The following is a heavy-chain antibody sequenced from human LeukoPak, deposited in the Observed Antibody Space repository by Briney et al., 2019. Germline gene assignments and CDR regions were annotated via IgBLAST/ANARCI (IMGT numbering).Heavy chain of an antibody. Sequence: KTGGSLRLSCAASGFTFSTYSMNWVRQAPGKGLEWVSSISSSNTYIYYADSVKGRFTISRDNAKNSLFLQMNSLRAEDTAVYYRARFALKTPPTDWGQGTLVTVSS. CDR1: GFTFSTYS. CDR2: ISSSNTYI. V-gene: IGHV3-21*01. J-gene: IGHJ4*02. CDR3: ARFALKTPPTD.